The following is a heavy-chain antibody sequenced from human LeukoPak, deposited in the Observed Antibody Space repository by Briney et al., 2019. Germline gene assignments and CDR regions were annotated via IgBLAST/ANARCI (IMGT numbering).Heavy chain of an antibody. J-gene: IGHJ6*03. Sequence: SETLSLTCAVHGGSFSGYYWSWIRQPPGKGLEWIGEINHSGSTNYNPSLKSRVTISVDTSKNQFSLKLSSVTAADTAVYYCARVGGSYYYYYYMDVWGKGTTVTVSS. CDR1: GGSFSGYY. D-gene: IGHD3-16*01. CDR3: ARVGGSYYYYYYMDV. V-gene: IGHV4-34*01. CDR2: INHSGST.